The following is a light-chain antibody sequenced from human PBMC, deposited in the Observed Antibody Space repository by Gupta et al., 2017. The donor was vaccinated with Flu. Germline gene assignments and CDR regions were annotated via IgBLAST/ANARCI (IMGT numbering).Light chain of an antibody. CDR1: SSDVDGYNY. CDR2: EVS. V-gene: IGLV2-14*01. J-gene: IGLJ2*01. Sequence: QSALTQPASVSWSPGQSITISCTGTSSDVDGYNYVSWYQQHPGKAPKLMIYEVSNRPSGVSNRFSGSKSGNTASLTISGLQAEDEADYYCSAYTSSRTLVFGGGTKLTVL. CDR3: SAYTSSRTLV.